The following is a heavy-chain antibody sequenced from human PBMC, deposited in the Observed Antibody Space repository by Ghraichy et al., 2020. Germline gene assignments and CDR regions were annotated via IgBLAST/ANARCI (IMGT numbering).Heavy chain of an antibody. CDR1: GYTFTSYY. J-gene: IGHJ3*02. Sequence: ASVKVSCKASGYTFTSYYMHWVRQAPGQGLEWMGIINPSGGSTSYAQKFQGRVTMTRDTSTSTVYMELSSLRSEDTAVYYCARDLLGATAYVLPTLAFDIWGQGTMVTVSS. CDR3: ARDLLGATAYVLPTLAFDI. CDR2: INPSGGST. V-gene: IGHV1-46*01. D-gene: IGHD3-10*01.